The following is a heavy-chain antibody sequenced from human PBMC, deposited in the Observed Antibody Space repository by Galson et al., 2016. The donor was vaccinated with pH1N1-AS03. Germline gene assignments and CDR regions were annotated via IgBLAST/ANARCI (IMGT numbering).Heavy chain of an antibody. CDR1: GFTFSSYA. CDR3: AKDKEAVADRRGYFFDD. V-gene: IGHV3-23*01. J-gene: IGHJ4*02. D-gene: IGHD6-19*01. CDR2: IIGAGGVP. Sequence: SLRLSCAASGFTFSSYAMSWVRQAPGKGLEWVASIIGAGGVPYYAGSVKGRFAVSRDTSENTVYLHLDRLRAEDTAVYYCAKDKEAVADRRGYFFDDWGQGTLVTVSS.